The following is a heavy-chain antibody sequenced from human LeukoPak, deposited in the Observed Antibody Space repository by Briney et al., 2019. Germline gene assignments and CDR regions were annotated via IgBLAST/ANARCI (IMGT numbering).Heavy chain of an antibody. J-gene: IGHJ3*02. CDR2: IYSGGST. V-gene: IGHV3-66*01. Sequence: PGGSLRLSCAASGFTVSSNYMSWVRQAPGKGLEWVSVIYSGGSTYYADSVKGRFTISRDNSKNTLYLQMNSLRAEDTAVYYCARDVGDYGDYVFEAFDIWGQGTMVTVSS. D-gene: IGHD4-17*01. CDR1: GFTVSSNY. CDR3: ARDVGDYGDYVFEAFDI.